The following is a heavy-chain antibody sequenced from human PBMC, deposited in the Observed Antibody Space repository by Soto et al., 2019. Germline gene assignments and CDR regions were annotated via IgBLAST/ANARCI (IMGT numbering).Heavy chain of an antibody. J-gene: IGHJ6*04. CDR2: INKDGSEK. CDR1: GFTFTSYW. Sequence: EVQVVESGGGLVQPGGSLRLSCAASGFTFTSYWMTWVRQAPGRGLEWVANINKDGSEKSYVDSVKGRFTISRDTAKSSLFLQMNSLGADDTAGYYCVSESASRLWGKGTTVIVSS. CDR3: VSESASRL. V-gene: IGHV3-7*01. D-gene: IGHD3-3*01.